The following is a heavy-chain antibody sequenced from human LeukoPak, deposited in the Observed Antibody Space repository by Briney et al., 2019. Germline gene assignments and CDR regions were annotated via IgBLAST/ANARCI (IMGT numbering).Heavy chain of an antibody. J-gene: IGHJ4*02. CDR3: ARDNQDVVRYFEVWADCYFDY. CDR1: GYTFTGYY. D-gene: IGHD3-9*01. V-gene: IGHV1-2*06. CDR2: ITPNRGGT. Sequence: ASVKVSCKASGYTFTGYYMHWVRHAPGQGLERMGHITPNRGGTNNAQKFQGRVIMTSDPYISTAYMVLSRLRSDDTAVYYCARDNQDVVRYFEVWADCYFDYWGPGTLVTVSS.